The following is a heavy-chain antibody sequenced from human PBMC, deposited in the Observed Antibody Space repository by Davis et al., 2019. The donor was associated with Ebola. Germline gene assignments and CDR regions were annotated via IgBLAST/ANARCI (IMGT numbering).Heavy chain of an antibody. CDR1: GFTFSSYW. V-gene: IGHV3-74*01. D-gene: IGHD1-26*01. J-gene: IGHJ4*02. Sequence: GESLKISCAASGFTFSSYWMHWVRQAPGKGLVWVSRINSDGSSTSYADSVKGRFTISRDNAKSTLYLQMNSLRAEDTALYYCARSQYSGSSMDWGRGTLVSVSS. CDR2: INSDGSST. CDR3: ARSQYSGSSMD.